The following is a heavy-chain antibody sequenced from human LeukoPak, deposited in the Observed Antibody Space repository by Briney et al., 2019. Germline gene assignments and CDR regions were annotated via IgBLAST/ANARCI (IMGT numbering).Heavy chain of an antibody. Sequence: ASVNVSSKAPGGSLNNYAISWVRQAPGHGLEWMGRFIPFSGTSDYAHKFQARVTITMDESTAYMQLSSLRPEDTAVYYCATIEDSTHGLLDYWGQGTLVTVSS. CDR2: FIPFSGTS. CDR1: GGSLNNYA. D-gene: IGHD5-12*01. V-gene: IGHV1-69*05. CDR3: ATIEDSTHGLLDY. J-gene: IGHJ4*02.